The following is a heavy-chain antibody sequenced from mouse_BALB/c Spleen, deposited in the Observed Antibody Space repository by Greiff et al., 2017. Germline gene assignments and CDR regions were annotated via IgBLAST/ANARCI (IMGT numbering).Heavy chain of an antibody. CDR1: GFTFSSFG. CDR2: ISSGSSTI. V-gene: IGHV5-17*02. Sequence: EVMLVESGGGLVQPGGSRKLSCAASGFTFSSFGMHWVRQAPEKGLEWVAYISSGSSTIYYADTVKGRFTISRDNPKNTLFLQMTSLRSEDTAMYYCAREEDWVSSYAMDYWGQGTSVTVSS. CDR3: AREEDWVSSYAMDY. D-gene: IGHD4-1*01. J-gene: IGHJ4*01.